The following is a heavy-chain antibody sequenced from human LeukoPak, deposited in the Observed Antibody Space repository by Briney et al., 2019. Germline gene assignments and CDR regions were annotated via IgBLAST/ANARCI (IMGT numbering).Heavy chain of an antibody. CDR1: GFTFSSYE. CDR3: ARVYGDYDALDY. D-gene: IGHD4-17*01. CDR2: ISGSGRTI. J-gene: IGHJ4*02. V-gene: IGHV3-48*03. Sequence: PGGSLRLSCAASGFTFSSYEMIWVRQAPGKGLECVSYISGSGRTIYYADSVKGRFTISRDNAKSSLYLQMYSLRAGDTAAYYCARVYGDYDALDYWGQGTLVTVSS.